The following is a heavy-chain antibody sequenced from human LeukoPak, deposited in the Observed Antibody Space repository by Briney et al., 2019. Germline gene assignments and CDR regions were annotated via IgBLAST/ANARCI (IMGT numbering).Heavy chain of an antibody. Sequence: ASVKVSCKASGYTFRGNYIHWLRQAPGQGLEWMGWINPNSGGTNYAQKFQGRVTMTRDTSISTAYMELSRLRSDDTAVYYCARESRMVRGVIITGWFDPWGQGTLVTVSS. CDR1: GYTFRGNY. V-gene: IGHV1-2*02. D-gene: IGHD3-10*01. CDR2: INPNSGGT. CDR3: ARESRMVRGVIITGWFDP. J-gene: IGHJ5*02.